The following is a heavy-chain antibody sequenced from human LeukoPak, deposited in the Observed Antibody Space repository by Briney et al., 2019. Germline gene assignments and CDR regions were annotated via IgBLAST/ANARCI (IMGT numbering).Heavy chain of an antibody. Sequence: GGSLRLSCAASGFTFSSYAMHWVRQAPGKGLEWVAVISYDGSNKYYADSVKGRFTISRDNSNNTLYLQMNSLRAEDTAVYYCARDARYYDFWSGYPRGYYYGMDVWGQGTTVTVSS. J-gene: IGHJ6*02. D-gene: IGHD3-3*01. CDR2: ISYDGSNK. V-gene: IGHV3-30-3*01. CDR3: ARDARYYDFWSGYPRGYYYGMDV. CDR1: GFTFSSYA.